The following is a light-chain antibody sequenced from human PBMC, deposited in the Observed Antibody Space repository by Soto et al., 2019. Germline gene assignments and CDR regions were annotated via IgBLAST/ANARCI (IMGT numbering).Light chain of an antibody. J-gene: IGKJ5*01. V-gene: IGKV1-39*02. CDR1: QSISSY. CDR2: AAS. CDR3: QQYNNWPPIT. Sequence: RXTXTCRASQSISSYLNWYQQKPGKAPKLLIYAASSLQSGVPSRFSGSRSGTDFTLTISGLQPDDFAVYYCQQYNNWPPITFGQGTRLEIK.